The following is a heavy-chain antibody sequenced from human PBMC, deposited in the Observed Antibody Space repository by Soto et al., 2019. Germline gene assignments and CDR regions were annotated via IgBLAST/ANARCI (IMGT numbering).Heavy chain of an antibody. V-gene: IGHV3-30-3*01. CDR1: GFTFSSYA. D-gene: IGHD4-17*01. J-gene: IGHJ4*02. CDR3: ATSLTTVPTSPY. CDR2: ISYDGSNK. Sequence: QVQLVESGGGVVQPGRSLRLSCAASGFTFSSYAMHWVRQAPGKGLEWVAVISYDGSNKYYADSVKGRFTISRDNSKNTLYLQMNSLRAADTAVYYCATSLTTVPTSPYWGQGTLVTVSS.